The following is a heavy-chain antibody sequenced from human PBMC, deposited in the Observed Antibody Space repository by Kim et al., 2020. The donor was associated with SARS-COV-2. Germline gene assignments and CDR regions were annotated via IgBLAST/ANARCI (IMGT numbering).Heavy chain of an antibody. D-gene: IGHD6-19*01. Sequence: GGSLRLSCAASGFNFDDFSLHWVRQAPGKGLEWVSLISWDGGSTYYADSVKGRFTISRDNSKNSLYLHMNSLRSEDTALYYCTRSGWLYDYGVDVWGQGTRVTVSS. V-gene: IGHV3-43*01. CDR2: ISWDGGST. CDR3: TRSGWLYDYGVDV. CDR1: GFNFDDFS. J-gene: IGHJ6*02.